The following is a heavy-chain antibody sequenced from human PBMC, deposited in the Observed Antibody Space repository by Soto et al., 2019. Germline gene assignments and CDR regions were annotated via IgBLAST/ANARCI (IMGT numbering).Heavy chain of an antibody. Sequence: SVKVSCKASGSTFSSYAISWVRQAPGQGLECMGGIIPIFGTANYAQKIQGRVTITADESTSTAYMELSSLRSEDTAVYYCARSNSSSWYGDYYYYGMDVWGQGTAVTVSS. V-gene: IGHV1-69*13. D-gene: IGHD6-13*01. CDR3: ARSNSSSWYGDYYYYGMDV. CDR1: GSTFSSYA. CDR2: IIPIFGTA. J-gene: IGHJ6*02.